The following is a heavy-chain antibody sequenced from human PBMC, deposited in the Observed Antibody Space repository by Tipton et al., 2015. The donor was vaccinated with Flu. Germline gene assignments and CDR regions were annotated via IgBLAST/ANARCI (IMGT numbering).Heavy chain of an antibody. CDR2: ISYSGST. D-gene: IGHD6-13*01. CDR3: ARGQQLVLSFDY. J-gene: IGHJ4*02. Sequence: TLSLTCTVSSGSVSSGSYYWGWIRQPPRKGLEWIGYISYSGSTNYNPSLKSRVTISVDTSRNQFSLRLTSVTAADTATYYCARGQQLVLSFDYWGQGTLVTVSS. V-gene: IGHV4-61*01. CDR1: SGSVSSGSYY.